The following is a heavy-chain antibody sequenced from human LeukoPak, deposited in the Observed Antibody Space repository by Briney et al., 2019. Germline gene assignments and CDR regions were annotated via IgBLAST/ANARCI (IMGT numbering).Heavy chain of an antibody. D-gene: IGHD3-10*01. V-gene: IGHV3-30-3*01. CDR2: VSYDGSDK. CDR3: ARDGTYYYGSGSLGGMDV. Sequence: PGGSLRLSCAASGFTFSSYAMHWVRQAPGKGLEWVAVVSYDGSDKYYADSVKGRFTISRDNSKNTLYLQMNSLRAEDTAVYYCARDGTYYYGSGSLGGMDVWGQGTTVTVSS. CDR1: GFTFSSYA. J-gene: IGHJ6*02.